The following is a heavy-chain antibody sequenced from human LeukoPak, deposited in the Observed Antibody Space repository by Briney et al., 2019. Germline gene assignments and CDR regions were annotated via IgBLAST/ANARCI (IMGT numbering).Heavy chain of an antibody. CDR2: IIPIFGTA. CDR1: GGTFSSYA. D-gene: IGHD3-3*01. Sequence: SVKVSCKASGGTFSSYAISWVRQAPGQGLEWMGGIIPIFGTANYAQKFQGRVTITADESTSTVYMELSSLRSEDTAVYYCAREASTDFGPTDYWGQGTLVTVSS. J-gene: IGHJ4*02. CDR3: AREASTDFGPTDY. V-gene: IGHV1-69*13.